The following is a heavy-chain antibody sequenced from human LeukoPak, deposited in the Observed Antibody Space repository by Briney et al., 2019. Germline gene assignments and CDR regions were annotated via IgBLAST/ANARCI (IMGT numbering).Heavy chain of an antibody. V-gene: IGHV3-30-3*01. CDR2: ISYDGSNK. D-gene: IGHD2-15*01. CDR1: GFTFSTYK. Sequence: PGGSLRLSCAASGFTFSTYKMNWVRQAPGKGLEWVAVISYDGSNKYYADSVKGRFTISRDNSKNTLYLQMNSLRAEDTAVYYCAREDYCSGGSCYSRFDYWGQGTLVTVSS. J-gene: IGHJ4*02. CDR3: AREDYCSGGSCYSRFDY.